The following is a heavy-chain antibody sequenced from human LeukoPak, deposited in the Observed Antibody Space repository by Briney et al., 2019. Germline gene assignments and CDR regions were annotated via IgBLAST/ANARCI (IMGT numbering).Heavy chain of an antibody. CDR2: IYYSGST. CDR1: GGSISSYY. Sequence: SETLSLTCTVSGGSISSYYWSWIRQPPGKGLEWIGYIYYSGSTNYNPSLKSRVTISVDTSKNQFSLKLSSVTAADTAVYYCAREGTGYSSGWYEDAFDIWGQGTMVTVSS. CDR3: AREGTGYSSGWYEDAFDI. D-gene: IGHD6-19*01. V-gene: IGHV4-59*01. J-gene: IGHJ3*02.